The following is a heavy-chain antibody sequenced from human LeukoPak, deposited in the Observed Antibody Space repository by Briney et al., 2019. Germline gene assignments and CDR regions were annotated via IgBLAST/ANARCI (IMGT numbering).Heavy chain of an antibody. CDR2: ISSNGDNT. CDR1: GFTFSTYV. CDR3: ARDLTDSGTPLGWFDP. D-gene: IGHD1-26*01. V-gene: IGHV3-64D*06. J-gene: IGHJ5*02. Sequence: GGSLRLSCSVSGFTFSTYVMHWVRQAPGKGLEYVSAISSNGDNTYYADSVKGRFTISRDNSKNTLYLQMSSLRADDTAVYYCARDLTDSGTPLGWFDPWGQGTLVTVSS.